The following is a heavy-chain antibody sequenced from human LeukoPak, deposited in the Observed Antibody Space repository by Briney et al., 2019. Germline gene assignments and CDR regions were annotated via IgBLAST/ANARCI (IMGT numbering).Heavy chain of an antibody. J-gene: IGHJ4*02. CDR2: ISSSSSYI. V-gene: IGHV3-21*01. CDR3: ARSRSYYDGSGYYPDY. CDR1: GFTFSSYS. Sequence: GGSLRLSCAASGFTFSSYSMNWVRQAPGKGLEWVSSISSSSSYIYYADSVKGRFTISRDNAKNSLYLQMNSLRAEDTAVYYCARSRSYYDGSGYYPDYWGQGTLVTVSS. D-gene: IGHD3-22*01.